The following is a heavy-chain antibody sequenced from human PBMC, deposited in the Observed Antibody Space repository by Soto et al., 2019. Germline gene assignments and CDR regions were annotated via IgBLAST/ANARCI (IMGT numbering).Heavy chain of an antibody. D-gene: IGHD3-10*01. J-gene: IGHJ5*02. CDR2: INAGNGNT. Sequence: ASVKVSCKASGYTFTSYAMHWVRQAPGQRLEWMGWINAGNGNTEYSQKFQGRVTITRDASASTAYMELSSLRSEDTAVYYCARSPTMVRGVTPNWFDPWGQGTLVTVSS. CDR3: ARSPTMVRGVTPNWFDP. CDR1: GYTFTSYA. V-gene: IGHV1-3*01.